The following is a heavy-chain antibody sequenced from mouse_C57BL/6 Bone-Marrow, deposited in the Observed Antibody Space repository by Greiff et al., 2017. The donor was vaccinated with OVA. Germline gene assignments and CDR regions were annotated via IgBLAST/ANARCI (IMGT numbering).Heavy chain of an antibody. D-gene: IGHD2-3*01. CDR2: IYPGSGST. V-gene: IGHV1-55*01. J-gene: IGHJ2*01. CDR3: ARRGNSIYDGYYLRPYFDY. CDR1: GYTFTSYW. Sequence: VQLQQPGAELVKPGASVKMSCKASGYTFTSYWITWVKQRPGQGLEWIGDIYPGSGSTNYNEKFKSKATLTVDTSSSTAYMQLSSLTSEDSAVYYCARRGNSIYDGYYLRPYFDYWGQGTTLTVSS.